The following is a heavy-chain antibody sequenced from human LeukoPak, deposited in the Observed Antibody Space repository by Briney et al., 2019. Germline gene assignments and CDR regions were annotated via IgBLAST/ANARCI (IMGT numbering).Heavy chain of an antibody. CDR2: IYSGGST. CDR3: AREGRYYYDSSGYNDFDY. Sequence: GGSLRLSCAAPGFTVSSNYMSWVRQAPGKGLEWVSVIYSGGSTYYADSVKGRFTISRDNSKNTLYLQMNSLRAEDTAVYYCAREGRYYYDSSGYNDFDYWGQGTLVTVSS. D-gene: IGHD3-22*01. J-gene: IGHJ4*02. V-gene: IGHV3-53*01. CDR1: GFTVSSNY.